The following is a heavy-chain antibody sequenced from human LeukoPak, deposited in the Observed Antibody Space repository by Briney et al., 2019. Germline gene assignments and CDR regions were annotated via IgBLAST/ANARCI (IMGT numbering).Heavy chain of an antibody. CDR3: ARGPSTTYYYEGWFDP. Sequence: GPVKVSCKASGYTFTSYYMHWVRQAPGQGLEWMGIINPSGGSTSYAQKFQGRVTMTRDTSTSTVYMELSSLRSEDTAVYYCARGPSTTYYYEGWFDPWGQGTLVTVSS. D-gene: IGHD3-22*01. CDR2: INPSGGST. J-gene: IGHJ5*02. V-gene: IGHV1-46*01. CDR1: GYTFTSYY.